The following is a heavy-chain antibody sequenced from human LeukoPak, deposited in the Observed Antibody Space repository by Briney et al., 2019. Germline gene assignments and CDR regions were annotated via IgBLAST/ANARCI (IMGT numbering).Heavy chain of an antibody. V-gene: IGHV4-61*02. D-gene: IGHD5-18*01. J-gene: IGHJ6*03. Sequence: SSETLSLTCTVSGCSISSGSYYWSWIRQPAGKGLEWIGRIYTSGSTNYNPSLKSRVTISVDTSKNQFSLKLSSVTAADTAVYYCARASGGTIYSYGPYYYYMDVWGKGTTVTVSS. CDR1: GCSISSGSYY. CDR3: ARASGGTIYSYGPYYYYMDV. CDR2: IYTSGST.